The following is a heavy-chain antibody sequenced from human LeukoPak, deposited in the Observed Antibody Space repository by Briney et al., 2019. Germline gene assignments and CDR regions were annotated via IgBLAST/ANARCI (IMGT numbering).Heavy chain of an antibody. Sequence: PSETLSLTCTVSGGSISRSSYYWGLLRQPPGKGLEWIGSIYYSGSTYYNPSLKSRVTISVDTSKNQFSLKLSSVTAADTAVYYCARLGRYYYDSSGYLSAIDYWGQGTLVTVSS. CDR2: IYYSGST. D-gene: IGHD3-22*01. CDR3: ARLGRYYYDSSGYLSAIDY. CDR1: GGSISRSSYY. J-gene: IGHJ4*02. V-gene: IGHV4-39*01.